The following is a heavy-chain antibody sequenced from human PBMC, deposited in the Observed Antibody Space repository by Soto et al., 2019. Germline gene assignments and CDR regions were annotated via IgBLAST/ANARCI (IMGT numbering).Heavy chain of an antibody. CDR1: GYAFTSYA. CDR2: INAGNGNT. D-gene: IGHD2-2*02. V-gene: IGHV1-3*01. CDR3: ARARGYCSSTSCYRGGSNWFDP. Sequence: ASVKVACKASGYAFTSYAMHLVRQAPGQRLEWMGWINAGNGNTKYSQKFQGRVTITRDTSASTAYMELSSLRSEDTAVYYCARARGYCSSTSCYRGGSNWFDPWGQGTLVTVSS. J-gene: IGHJ5*02.